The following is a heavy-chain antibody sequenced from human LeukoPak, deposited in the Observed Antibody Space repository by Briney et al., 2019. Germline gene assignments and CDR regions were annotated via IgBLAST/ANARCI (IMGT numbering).Heavy chain of an antibody. Sequence: GGSLRLSCAASGFTFDDYAMHCVRQAPGKGLEWVSLISWDGGSTYYADSVKGRFTISRDNSKNSLYLQMNSLRAEDTAVYYCAKNTEYYYDSSGYLAYWGQGTPVTVSS. D-gene: IGHD3-22*01. J-gene: IGHJ4*02. CDR2: ISWDGGST. CDR3: AKNTEYYYDSSGYLAY. V-gene: IGHV3-43D*03. CDR1: GFTFDDYA.